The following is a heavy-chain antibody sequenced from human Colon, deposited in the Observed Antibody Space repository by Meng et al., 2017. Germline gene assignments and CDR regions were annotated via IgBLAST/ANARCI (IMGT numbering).Heavy chain of an antibody. V-gene: IGHV4-4*02. CDR3: ARVIYASGNMAHLDY. CDR2: VYHSGST. Sequence: VRPQEAGPGLGNRSGTLSLSCAVLGDSIRSSNWWSWVRQPPGRGLEWIGEVYHSGSTNYNPSLKNRVTMTVDKSKNEFSLTLSSVTAADTAFYYCARVIYASGNMAHLDYWGPGTLVTVSS. D-gene: IGHD2/OR15-2a*01. CDR1: GDSIRSSNW. J-gene: IGHJ4*02.